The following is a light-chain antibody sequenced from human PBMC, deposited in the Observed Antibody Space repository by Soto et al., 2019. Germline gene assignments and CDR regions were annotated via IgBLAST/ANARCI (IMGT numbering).Light chain of an antibody. V-gene: IGKV3-15*01. J-gene: IGKJ3*01. Sequence: DIVMTQSPATLSVSPGERATLSCWASQSVSSNLAWSQQKPGQAPRLLSYGASTRASGIPAGFSGSGSGTESTHTISSLQSEDFAVYCCQQYNNWHSLFTFGPGTKVDIK. CDR2: GAS. CDR3: QQYNNWHSLFT. CDR1: QSVSSN.